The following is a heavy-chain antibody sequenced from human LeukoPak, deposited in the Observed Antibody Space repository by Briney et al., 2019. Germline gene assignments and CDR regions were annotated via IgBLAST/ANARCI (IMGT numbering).Heavy chain of an antibody. CDR2: TSSDLNVK. D-gene: IGHD3-10*01. CDR1: GFTFRNYV. CDR3: AREGYYGSGSPPSLYFDY. V-gene: IGHV3-30-3*01. J-gene: IGHJ4*02. Sequence: GGSLRLSCAASGFTFRNYVIHWVRQAPGKRLEWVAVTSSDLNVKLYADSVKGRFTISRDNSRSTLYLQMNSLRPEDTAIYYCAREGYYGSGSPPSLYFDYWGQGTLVTVSS.